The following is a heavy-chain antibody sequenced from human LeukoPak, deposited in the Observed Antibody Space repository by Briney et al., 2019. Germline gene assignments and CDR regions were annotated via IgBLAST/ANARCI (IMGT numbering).Heavy chain of an antibody. J-gene: IGHJ6*02. D-gene: IGHD2-15*01. CDR1: GYTFNIFG. Sequence: ASVKVSCKASGYTFNIFGISWVRQAPGQGLEGMGWISAYNGNTHHPEKLQGRLTMTTDTPTSTAYMELRSLRSDDTAIYYCARDTVMMVGSYYYGKDVWGQGTTVTVSS. CDR2: ISAYNGNT. V-gene: IGHV1-18*01. CDR3: ARDTVMMVGSYYYGKDV.